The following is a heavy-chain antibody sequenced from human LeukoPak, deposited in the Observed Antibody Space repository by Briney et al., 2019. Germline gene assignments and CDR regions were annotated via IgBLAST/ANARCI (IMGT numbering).Heavy chain of an antibody. Sequence: PSETLSLTCTVSGGSISSSSYYWGWIRQPPGKGLEWIGSTYYSGSTYYNPSLKSRVTISVDTSKNQFSLKLSSVTAADTAVYYCARVAWNHGYYYYYYMDVWGKGTTVTVSS. V-gene: IGHV4-39*01. CDR2: TYYSGST. CDR3: ARVAWNHGYYYYYYMDV. D-gene: IGHD1-14*01. J-gene: IGHJ6*03. CDR1: GGSISSSSYY.